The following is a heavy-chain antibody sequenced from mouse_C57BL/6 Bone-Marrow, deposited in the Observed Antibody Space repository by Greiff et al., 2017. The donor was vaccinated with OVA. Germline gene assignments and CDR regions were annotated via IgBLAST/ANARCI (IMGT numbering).Heavy chain of an antibody. CDR3: TRSRDSSGYSFAY. CDR2: IYPGNSDT. D-gene: IGHD3-2*02. Sequence: VQLQQSGTVLARPGASVKMSCKTSGYTFTSYWMHWVKQRPGQGLEWIGAIYPGNSDTSYNQKFKGKAKLTAVTSASTAYMELSSLTNEDSAVYDCTRSRDSSGYSFAYWGQGTLVTVSA. CDR1: GYTFTSYW. J-gene: IGHJ3*01. V-gene: IGHV1-5*01.